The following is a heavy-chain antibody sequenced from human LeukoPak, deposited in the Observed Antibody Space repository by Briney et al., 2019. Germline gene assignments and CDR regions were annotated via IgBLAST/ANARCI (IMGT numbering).Heavy chain of an antibody. D-gene: IGHD3-3*01. Sequence: GGSLRLSCAASGFTFSTNWMSWVRQAPGKGLEWVANIKQDGSEKYYVDSVKGRFTISRDNAKNSLYLQMNSLRAEDTAVYYCARGQYYDFWSGYHGNFFDFWGQGALVTVSS. V-gene: IGHV3-7*04. CDR1: GFTFSTNW. J-gene: IGHJ4*02. CDR3: ARGQYYDFWSGYHGNFFDF. CDR2: IKQDGSEK.